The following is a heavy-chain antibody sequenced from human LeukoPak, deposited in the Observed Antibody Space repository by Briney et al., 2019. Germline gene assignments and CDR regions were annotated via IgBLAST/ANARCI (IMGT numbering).Heavy chain of an antibody. D-gene: IGHD6-19*01. CDR2: ISGSGGST. Sequence: GGSLRLPCAASGFTFYNYAMSWARQAPGKGLEWVSGISGSGGSTFYAESVKGRFTISRDNSKLYLQMNSLRAEDTAVYYCAKRGVQQWLVDWYFDYWGQGTLVTVSS. V-gene: IGHV3-23*01. CDR3: AKRGVQQWLVDWYFDY. CDR1: GFTFYNYA. J-gene: IGHJ4*02.